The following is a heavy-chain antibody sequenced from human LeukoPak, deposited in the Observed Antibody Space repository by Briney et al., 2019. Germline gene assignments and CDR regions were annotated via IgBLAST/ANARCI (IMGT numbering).Heavy chain of an antibody. V-gene: IGHV1-2*02. D-gene: IGHD1-14*01. CDR2: INPNNGGT. Sequence: ASVKVSCKASGYTFTVYYMHWVRQAPGQGLEWMGWINPNNGGTNYAQNFQGRVTMTRDTSISTAYMELSRLTSGDTAVYYCARSYRKSDAFDTWGQGTMVTVSS. J-gene: IGHJ3*02. CDR1: GYTFTVYY. CDR3: ARSYRKSDAFDT.